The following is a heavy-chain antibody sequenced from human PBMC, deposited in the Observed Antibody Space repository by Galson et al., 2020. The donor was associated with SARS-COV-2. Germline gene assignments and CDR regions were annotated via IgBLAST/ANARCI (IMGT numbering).Heavy chain of an antibody. V-gene: IGHV3-66*02. CDR2: IYSGGST. CDR3: ARGRGLLDY. J-gene: IGHJ4*02. D-gene: IGHD4-17*01. Sequence: GESLKISCAASGFTVSSNYMGWVRQAPGKGLEWVSLIYSGGSTYYSDSVKGRFTISRDSSRNTLYLQMNSLRTEDTAVYYCARGRGLLDYWGQGTLVTVSS. CDR1: GFTVSSNY.